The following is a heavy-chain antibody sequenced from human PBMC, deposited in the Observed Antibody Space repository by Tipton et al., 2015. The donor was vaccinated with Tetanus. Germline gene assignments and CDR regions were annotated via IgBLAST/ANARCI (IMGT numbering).Heavy chain of an antibody. Sequence: SLRLSCVASGFTFSTYAMSWVRQAPGKGLEWVSAISGSGSGTYYADSVKGRFTVSSDNSKNTLYLQMNGLRADDTAVYYCAIVLDWYYYYYTGLGGWGQGTMVAGS. J-gene: IGHJ6*02. CDR3: AIVLDWYYYYYTGLGG. CDR2: ISGSGSGT. CDR1: GFTFSTYA. D-gene: IGHD3/OR15-3a*01. V-gene: IGHV3-23*01.